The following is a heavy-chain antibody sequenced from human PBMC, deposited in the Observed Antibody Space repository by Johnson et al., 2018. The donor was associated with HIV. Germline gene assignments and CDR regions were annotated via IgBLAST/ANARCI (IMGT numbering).Heavy chain of an antibody. J-gene: IGHJ3*02. V-gene: IGHV3-7*01. D-gene: IGHD1-26*01. CDR1: GFTFSSYG. Sequence: VQLVESGGGVVQPGGSLRLSCAASGFTFSSYGMHWVRQAPGKGLEWVANIKQDGSESYYVDSVKGRFTISRDNAKNSLYLQMNSLRAEDTAVYYCARDRVHGGSYYSGAFDIWGQGTMVTVSS. CDR2: IKQDGSES. CDR3: ARDRVHGGSYYSGAFDI.